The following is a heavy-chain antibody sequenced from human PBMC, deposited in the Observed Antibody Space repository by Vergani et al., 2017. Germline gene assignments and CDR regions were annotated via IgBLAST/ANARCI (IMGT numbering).Heavy chain of an antibody. V-gene: IGHV3-33*01. D-gene: IGHD1-14*01. CDR3: AGDLRLLYNRFDP. CDR2: TWYDGNNK. Sequence: QVQLVESGGGVVQPGRSLRLSCATSGFTFNHYGMHWVRQAPGKGLECVAVTWYDGNNKQYADSVKGRFTISRDNSKSTMYLQMNSLRDEDTGVYYCAGDLRLLYNRFDPWGQGTLVTVSS. J-gene: IGHJ5*02. CDR1: GFTFNHYG.